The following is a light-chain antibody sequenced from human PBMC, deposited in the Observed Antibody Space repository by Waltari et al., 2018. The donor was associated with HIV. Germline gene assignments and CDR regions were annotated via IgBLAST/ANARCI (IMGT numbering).Light chain of an antibody. CDR1: RRDVGGSNL. Sequence: QSALTQPASVSGSPGQSITIPCTGPRRDVGGSNLVSLYQQHPGKAPKLMIYEVSKRPSGVSNRFSGSKSGNTASLTISGLQAEDEADYYCCSYVGWSTILYVFGTGTKVTVL. J-gene: IGLJ1*01. CDR2: EVS. V-gene: IGLV2-23*02. CDR3: CSYVGWSTILYV.